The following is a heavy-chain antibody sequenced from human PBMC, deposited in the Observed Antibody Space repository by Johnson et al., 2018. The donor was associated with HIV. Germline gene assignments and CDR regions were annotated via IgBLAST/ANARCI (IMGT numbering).Heavy chain of an antibody. CDR2: LFSGDTT. J-gene: IGHJ3*02. Sequence: EVQLVESGGGLVQPGGSLRLSCAASGFTVSSYYMSWVRQAPGKGLEWVSVLFSGDTTYYADSVKGRFTISRDNSKNTLYLQMNSLRAEDTAVYYCARACRDGYTCDAVDIWGQGTMVTVSS. D-gene: IGHD5-24*01. CDR1: GFTVSSYY. CDR3: ARACRDGYTCDAVDI. V-gene: IGHV3-66*01.